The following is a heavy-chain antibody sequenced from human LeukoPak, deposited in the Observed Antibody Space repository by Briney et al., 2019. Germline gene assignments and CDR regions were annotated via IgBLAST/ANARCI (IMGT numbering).Heavy chain of an antibody. J-gene: IGHJ3*02. D-gene: IGHD3-22*01. Sequence: GGSLRLSCAASGFTFDDYAMRWVRKAPGKGLEWVSGISWNSGSIGYADSVKGRFTISRDNAKNSLYLQMNSLRAEDTALYYCAKDFGHTMTDAFDIWGQGTMVTVSS. CDR2: ISWNSGSI. CDR1: GFTFDDYA. CDR3: AKDFGHTMTDAFDI. V-gene: IGHV3-9*01.